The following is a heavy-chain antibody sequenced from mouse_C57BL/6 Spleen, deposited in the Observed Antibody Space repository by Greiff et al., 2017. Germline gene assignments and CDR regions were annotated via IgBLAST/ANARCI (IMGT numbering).Heavy chain of an antibody. Sequence: EVHLVESGPGLVKPSQSLSLTCSVTGYSITSGYYWNWIRQFPGNKLEWMGYISYDGSNNYNPSLKNRISITRDTSKNQFFLKLNSVTTEDTATYYCAREGGSSPAWFAYWGQGTLVTVSA. CDR2: ISYDGSN. CDR3: AREGGSSPAWFAY. V-gene: IGHV3-6*01. CDR1: GYSITSGYY. J-gene: IGHJ3*01. D-gene: IGHD1-1*01.